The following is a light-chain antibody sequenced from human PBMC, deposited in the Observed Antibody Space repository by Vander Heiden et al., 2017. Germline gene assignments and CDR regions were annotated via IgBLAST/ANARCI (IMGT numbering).Light chain of an antibody. CDR1: SSNIGSNS. V-gene: IGLV1-44*01. Sequence: PGQRVPISCSGRSSNIGSNSVSWYQRLPGTAPKLLIYIDNQRPSGVPDRFSGSKSGTSASLAISGLQSEDEAEYFCAAWDDNLNGLYVFGTGTKVTVL. CDR3: AAWDDNLNGLYV. J-gene: IGLJ1*01. CDR2: IDN.